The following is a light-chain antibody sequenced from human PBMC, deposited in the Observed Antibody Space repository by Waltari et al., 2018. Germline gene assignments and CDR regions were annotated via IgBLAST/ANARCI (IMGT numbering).Light chain of an antibody. V-gene: IGKV3-15*01. CDR3: QQYNRWPPLT. Sequence: EVVMTQSPSALSVSPGERVTLTCKASQNIDNNLAWYQQKPAQSPRLLIYGASTRATGVPARFSGSGSGTEFTLTISSLQSEDCAVFYCQQYNRWPPLTFGGGTKVEIK. CDR2: GAS. CDR1: QNIDNN. J-gene: IGKJ4*01.